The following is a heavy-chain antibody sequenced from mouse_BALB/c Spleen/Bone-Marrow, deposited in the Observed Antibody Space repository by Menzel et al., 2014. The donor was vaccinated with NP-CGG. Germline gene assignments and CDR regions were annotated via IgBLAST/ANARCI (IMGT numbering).Heavy chain of an antibody. CDR1: GFNIKDTY. D-gene: IGHD2-1*01. CDR2: IDPANGNT. J-gene: IGHJ3*01. CDR3: ARNGNYGAWFAY. Sequence: EVKLVESRAELVKPGASVKLSCTASGFNIKDTYMHWVKQRPEQGLEWIGRIDPANGNTKYDPKFQGKATITADTSSNTAYLQLSSLTSEDTAVYYCARNGNYGAWFAYWGQGTLVTVSA. V-gene: IGHV14-3*02.